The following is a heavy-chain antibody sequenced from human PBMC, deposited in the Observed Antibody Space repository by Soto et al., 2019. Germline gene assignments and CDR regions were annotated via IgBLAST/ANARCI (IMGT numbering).Heavy chain of an antibody. D-gene: IGHD2-15*01. Sequence: QVQLVQSGAEVKKPGASVKVSCKTSGYIFTAYSMHWVRQPPGQGLEWMGVVNPSGGSAHYAQSFEGRVTLTRDTSTSTFYMELSSLRSEDTAVYYCAREENCRGGTCYSEYFHHWRQGTLVTDSS. J-gene: IGHJ1*01. CDR2: VNPSGGSA. CDR1: GYIFTAYS. CDR3: AREENCRGGTCYSEYFHH. V-gene: IGHV1-46*01.